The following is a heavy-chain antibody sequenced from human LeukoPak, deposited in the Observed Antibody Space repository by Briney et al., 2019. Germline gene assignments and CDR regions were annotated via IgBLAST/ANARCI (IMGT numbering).Heavy chain of an antibody. CDR1: GFTFSSYW. D-gene: IGHD4-17*01. CDR3: AEGSNYGDPSF. Sequence: GGSLRLSCAASGFTFSSYWMSWVRQVPGKGPEWVANIKPDGSERYYVDSVKGRFIVSRDNAKNSLFLQMTSLGAEDTAMYYCAEGSNYGDPSFWGQGTLVTVSS. J-gene: IGHJ4*02. CDR2: IKPDGSER. V-gene: IGHV3-7*01.